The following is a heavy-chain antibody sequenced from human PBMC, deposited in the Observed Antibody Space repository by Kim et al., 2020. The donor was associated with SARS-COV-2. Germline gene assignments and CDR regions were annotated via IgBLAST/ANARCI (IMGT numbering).Heavy chain of an antibody. D-gene: IGHD6-13*01. V-gene: IGHV3-23*01. Sequence: SGGTTYYADSVKGRFTITRDNSKNTLYLQMNSLRAEDTAVYYCANWQHQGWGQGTLVTVSS. J-gene: IGHJ4*02. CDR3: ANWQHQG. CDR2: SGGTT.